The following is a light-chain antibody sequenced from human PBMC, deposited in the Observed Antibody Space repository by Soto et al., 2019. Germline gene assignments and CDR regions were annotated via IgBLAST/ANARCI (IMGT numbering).Light chain of an antibody. J-gene: IGLJ1*01. CDR3: SSYTCSSTYV. CDR2: EVS. Sequence: QSALTQPASVSGSPGQSITISCTGTSSDVGGYNYVSWYQQHPGKAPNLMIYEVSNRPSGVSNRFSGSKSGNTASLTISGLQAEDEADYYCSSYTCSSTYVFGTGTKVTVL. V-gene: IGLV2-14*01. CDR1: SSDVGGYNY.